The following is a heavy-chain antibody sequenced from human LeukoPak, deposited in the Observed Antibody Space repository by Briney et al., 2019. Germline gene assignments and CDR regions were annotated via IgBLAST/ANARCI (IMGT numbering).Heavy chain of an antibody. CDR3: ARGPYSGSYYGRYFQH. CDR1: GFTFSSYS. Sequence: PGGSLRLSCAASGFTFSSYSMNWVRPAPGKGLEWVSSISSSSSYIYYADSVKGRFTISRDNAKNSLYLQMNSLRAEDTAVYYCARGPYSGSYYGRYFQHWGQGTLVTVSS. D-gene: IGHD1-26*01. V-gene: IGHV3-21*01. CDR2: ISSSSSYI. J-gene: IGHJ1*01.